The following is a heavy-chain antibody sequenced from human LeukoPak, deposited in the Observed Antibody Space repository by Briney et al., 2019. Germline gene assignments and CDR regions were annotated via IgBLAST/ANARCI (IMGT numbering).Heavy chain of an antibody. CDR3: ARGENFDS. CDR1: GGSFSGYY. Sequence: SETLSLTCAVYGGSFSGYYWHWLRQPPGKGLEWIGEIDHSGRTNRNPSLKSRVTISVDTSKKQFSLKMNSVTAADTAVYFCARGENFDSWGQGTLVTVSS. J-gene: IGHJ4*02. V-gene: IGHV4-34*01. D-gene: IGHD5-24*01. CDR2: IDHSGRT.